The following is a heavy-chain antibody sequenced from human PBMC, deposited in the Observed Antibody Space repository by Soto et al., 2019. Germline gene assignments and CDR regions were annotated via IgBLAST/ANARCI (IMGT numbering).Heavy chain of an antibody. CDR1: GGTFSSYA. Sequence: QVQLVQSGAEVKKPGSSVKVSCKASGGTFSSYAISWVRQAPGQGLEWMGGTIPIFGTANYAQKFQGRVTITADESTSTAYMELSSLRSEDTAVYYCAREGIYCSGGSCYYDYWGQGTLVTVSS. D-gene: IGHD2-15*01. CDR3: AREGIYCSGGSCYYDY. J-gene: IGHJ4*02. V-gene: IGHV1-69*01. CDR2: TIPIFGTA.